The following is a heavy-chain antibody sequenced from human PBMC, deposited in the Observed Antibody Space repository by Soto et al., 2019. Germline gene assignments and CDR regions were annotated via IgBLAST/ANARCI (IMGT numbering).Heavy chain of an antibody. CDR1: VGSISSSNW. CDR2: IYHSGST. V-gene: IGHV4-4*02. J-gene: IGHJ3*02. D-gene: IGHD2-15*01. Sequence: QVQLPESRPGLVKPSGTLSLTCAVSVGSISSSNWCSWVRQPPGEGLVWIEDIYHSGSTNYNPSLKSLVTISVDKSKNQFSVKLSSVTAADTAVYYCARYQDSRVYCSGGSCPDACDIWGQGPMVTVSS. CDR3: ARYQDSRVYCSGGSCPDACDI.